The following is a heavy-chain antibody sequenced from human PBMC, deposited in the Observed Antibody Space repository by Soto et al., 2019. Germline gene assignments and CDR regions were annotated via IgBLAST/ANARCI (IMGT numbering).Heavy chain of an antibody. Sequence: SETLSLTCNAAGGSITSSGSAWGWIRKSPGKGLEWIGTIDYSGNIYYIPSLKSRITISVDTSKNQISLKLSSVTAADTAIYYCARSYDNTGYTPLYWGQGTLVTVSS. CDR1: GGSITSSGSA. CDR2: IDYSGNI. V-gene: IGHV4-39*01. D-gene: IGHD3-9*01. J-gene: IGHJ4*02. CDR3: ARSYDNTGYTPLY.